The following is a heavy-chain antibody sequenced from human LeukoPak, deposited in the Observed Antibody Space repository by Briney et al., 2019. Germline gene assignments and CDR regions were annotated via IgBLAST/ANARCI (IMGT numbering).Heavy chain of an antibody. J-gene: IGHJ6*03. D-gene: IGHD6-19*01. CDR2: INSDGSST. Sequence: GGSLRLSCAASGFTFSSYWMHWVRQAPGKGLVWVSRINSDGSSTSYADSVKGRFTISRDNAKNTLYLQMNSLRAEDTAVYYCARAPYSSGWYYYYYYMDVWGKGTTVTVSS. CDR1: GFTFSSYW. V-gene: IGHV3-74*01. CDR3: ARAPYSSGWYYYYYYMDV.